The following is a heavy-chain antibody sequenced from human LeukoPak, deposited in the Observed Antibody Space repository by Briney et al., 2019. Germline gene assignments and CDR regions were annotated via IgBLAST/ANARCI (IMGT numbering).Heavy chain of an antibody. D-gene: IGHD6-13*01. Sequence: GGSLRLSCAASGFTFSNYTMNWVRQAPGKGLEWVSYISSSSSAIFYADSVKGRFTISRDNAKNSLYLQMNSLRAEDTALYYCARGAWVAAAGSYFDYWGQGTLVTVSS. CDR1: GFTFSNYT. CDR2: ISSSSSAI. V-gene: IGHV3-48*04. CDR3: ARGAWVAAAGSYFDY. J-gene: IGHJ4*03.